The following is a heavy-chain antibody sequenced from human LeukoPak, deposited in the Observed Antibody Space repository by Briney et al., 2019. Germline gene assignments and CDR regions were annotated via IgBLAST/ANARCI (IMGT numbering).Heavy chain of an antibody. CDR1: GFTLGNHW. V-gene: IGHV3-74*01. D-gene: IGHD6-19*01. CDR3: GVAGFE. Sequence: GGSLRLSCVASGFTLGNHWMHWVRQAPGKGLVWVSRISGDEIWTSYADSVKGRFTISRDNAKDTLYLQMNSLRAEDTALYYCGVAGFEWGQGTLVTVSS. CDR2: ISGDEIWT. J-gene: IGHJ4*02.